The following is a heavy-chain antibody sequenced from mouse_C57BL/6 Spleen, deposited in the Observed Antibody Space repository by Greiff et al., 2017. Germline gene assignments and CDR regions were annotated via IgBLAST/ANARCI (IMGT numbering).Heavy chain of an antibody. V-gene: IGHV5-12*01. J-gene: IGHJ4*01. CDR3: ARRDYGNLYYYAMDY. CDR1: GFTFSDYY. D-gene: IGHD2-1*01. Sequence: EVKLMESGGGLVQPGGSLKLSCAASGFTFSDYYMYWVRQTPEKRLEWVAYISNGGGSTYYPDTVKGRFTISRDNAKNTLYLQMSRLKSEDTAMYYCARRDYGNLYYYAMDYWGQGTSVTVSS. CDR2: ISNGGGST.